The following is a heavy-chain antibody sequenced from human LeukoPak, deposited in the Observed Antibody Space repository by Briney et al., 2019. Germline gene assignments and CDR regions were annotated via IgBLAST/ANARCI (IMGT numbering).Heavy chain of an antibody. D-gene: IGHD1-26*01. CDR2: ISTSTGDT. V-gene: IGHV1-18*01. Sequence: ASVKVSCKASGYTFTSYDINWVRQAPGQGPEWMGWISTSTGDTKYTQKFQGRVTLTTDTSTSTAYMELSRLRSDDTAVYYCARDMDSGPDFFDYWGLGTLVTVSS. CDR1: GYTFTSYD. CDR3: ARDMDSGPDFFDY. J-gene: IGHJ4*02.